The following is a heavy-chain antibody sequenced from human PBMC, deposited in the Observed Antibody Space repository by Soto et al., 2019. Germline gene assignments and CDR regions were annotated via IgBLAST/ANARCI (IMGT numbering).Heavy chain of an antibody. Sequence: EVQLLESGGGLVQPGGSLRLSCAASGFTFRSYAMSWVRQAPGKGLEWVSGFSGVGDSTYYADSVKGRFTISRDNSKNTLYLQMNSPRAEDAAVYYCAKDSLGGGLHLGPQNYYGLDVWGQGTTVTVSS. CDR3: AKDSLGGGLHLGPQNYYGLDV. D-gene: IGHD3-16*01. V-gene: IGHV3-23*01. CDR2: FSGVGDST. CDR1: GFTFRSYA. J-gene: IGHJ6*02.